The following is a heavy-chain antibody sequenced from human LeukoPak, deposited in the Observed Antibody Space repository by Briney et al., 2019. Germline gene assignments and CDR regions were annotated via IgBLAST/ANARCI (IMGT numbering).Heavy chain of an antibody. CDR3: VGDALYSSTWYPGP. J-gene: IGHJ5*02. Sequence: PSETLSLTCTVSGGSISSSDYYWSWIRQPPGQGLEWVGHIYHSGSTFYNPSLKSRVSISVDTSKNQFPLKLSSVTAADTAVYYCVGDALYSSTWYPGPWGQGTLVTVSS. CDR2: IYHSGST. D-gene: IGHD6-13*01. CDR1: GGSISSSDYY. V-gene: IGHV4-30-4*01.